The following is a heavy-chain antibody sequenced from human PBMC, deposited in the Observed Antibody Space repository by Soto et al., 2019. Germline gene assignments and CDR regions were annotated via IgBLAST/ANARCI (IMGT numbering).Heavy chain of an antibody. V-gene: IGHV4-59*01. CDR2: IYYSGST. Sequence: SQTLSLTCTVSGGSISSYYWSWIRQPPGKGLEWIGYIYYSGSTNYNPSLKSRVTISVDTSKNQFSLKLSSVTAADTAVYYCARSSDIVVVVFDYWGQGTLVTVSS. J-gene: IGHJ4*02. CDR1: GGSISSYY. D-gene: IGHD2-15*01. CDR3: ARSSDIVVVVFDY.